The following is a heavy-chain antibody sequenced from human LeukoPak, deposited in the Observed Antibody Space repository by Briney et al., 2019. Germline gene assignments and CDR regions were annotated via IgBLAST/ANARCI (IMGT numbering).Heavy chain of an antibody. CDR1: GYTFTSYY. J-gene: IGHJ4*02. V-gene: IGHV1-46*01. D-gene: IGHD4-17*01. CDR3: ASSPPTVTTVSYFDY. CDR2: INPSGGST. Sequence: ASVKVSCKASGYTFTSYYMHWVRQAPGQGLEWMGIINPSGGSTSYAQKFQGRVTMTRDTSTSTVYMELSSLRSEDTAVYYCASSPPTVTTVSYFDYWGQGTLVTVSS.